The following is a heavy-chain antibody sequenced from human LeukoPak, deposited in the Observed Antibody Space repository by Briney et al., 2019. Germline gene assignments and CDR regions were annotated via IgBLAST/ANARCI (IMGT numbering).Heavy chain of an antibody. CDR1: GGSISSYY. CDR3: ARGTGSGSYPFDY. J-gene: IGHJ4*02. Sequence: SETLSLTCTVSGGSISSYYWSWIRQPPGKGLEWIGYIYYSGSTNYNPSLKSRVTISVDTSKNQFSLKESSVTAADTAVHYCARGTGSGSYPFDYWGQGTLVTVSS. CDR2: IYYSGST. V-gene: IGHV4-59*01. D-gene: IGHD3-10*01.